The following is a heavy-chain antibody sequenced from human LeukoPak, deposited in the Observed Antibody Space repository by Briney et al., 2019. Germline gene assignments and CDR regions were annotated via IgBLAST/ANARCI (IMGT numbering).Heavy chain of an antibody. CDR1: GFTFSSYA. V-gene: IGHV3-23*01. J-gene: IGHJ3*02. D-gene: IGHD5-12*01. Sequence: PGGSLRLSCAASGFTFSSYAMSWVRQAPGKGLEWVSAISGSGGSTYYADSVKGRFTISRDNSKNTLYLQMNSLRAEDTAVYYCAREESYSGYDSGAFDIWGQGTMVTVSS. CDR3: AREESYSGYDSGAFDI. CDR2: ISGSGGST.